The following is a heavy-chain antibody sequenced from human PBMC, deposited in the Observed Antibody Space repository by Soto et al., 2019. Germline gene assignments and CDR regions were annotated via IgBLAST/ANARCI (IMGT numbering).Heavy chain of an antibody. CDR2: ISYDGSNK. CDR3: AKDRGLVPAANYYYYGMDV. J-gene: IGHJ6*02. V-gene: IGHV3-30*18. D-gene: IGHD2-2*01. CDR1: GFTFSSYG. Sequence: GGSLRLSCAASGFTFSSYGMHWVRQAPGKGLEWVAVISYDGSNKYYADSVKGRFTISRDNSKNTLYLQMNSLRAEDTAVYYCAKDRGLVPAANYYYYGMDVWGQGTTVTVSS.